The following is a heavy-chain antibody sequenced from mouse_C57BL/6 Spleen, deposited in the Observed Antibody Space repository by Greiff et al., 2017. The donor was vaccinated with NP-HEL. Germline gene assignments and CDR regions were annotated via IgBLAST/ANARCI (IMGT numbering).Heavy chain of an antibody. Sequence: VQLKESGPGLVKPSQSLSLTCSVTGYSITSGYYWNWIRQFPGNKLEWMGYISYDGSNNYNPSLKNRISITRDTSKNQFFLKLNSVTTEDTATYYCARRDDYRAWFAYWGQGTLVTVSA. CDR2: ISYDGSN. D-gene: IGHD2-4*01. J-gene: IGHJ3*01. CDR3: ARRDDYRAWFAY. CDR1: GYSITSGYY. V-gene: IGHV3-6*01.